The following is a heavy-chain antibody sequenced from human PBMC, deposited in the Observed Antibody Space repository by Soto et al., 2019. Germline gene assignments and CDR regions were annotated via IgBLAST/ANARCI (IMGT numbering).Heavy chain of an antibody. CDR2: IDHDGPT. J-gene: IGHJ4*02. Sequence: EVQLVESGGGLVQPGVSLRLSCAGSGFTFSNYWMHWVRQAPGKGLEWVSRIDHDGPTDYADSVRGRFTISRDNAENTLSLQMNSLRPEATAVYYCVRDSHGDYWGQGTLVTVSS. V-gene: IGHV3-74*01. CDR3: VRDSHGDY. CDR1: GFTFSNYW.